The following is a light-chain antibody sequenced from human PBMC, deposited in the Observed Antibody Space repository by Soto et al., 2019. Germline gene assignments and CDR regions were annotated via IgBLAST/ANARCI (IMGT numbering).Light chain of an antibody. CDR2: EDN. V-gene: IGLV6-57*02. CDR1: SGSIASNY. J-gene: IGLJ2*01. Sequence: NFMLTQPHSVSASPGKTVTISCTGSSGSIASNYVQWYQQRPGSAPTTVIYEDNQRPSGVPDRFSGSIDGSSNSASLTISGLKTEDEADYYCQSYDSSNPVVFGGGTKLTVL. CDR3: QSYDSSNPVV.